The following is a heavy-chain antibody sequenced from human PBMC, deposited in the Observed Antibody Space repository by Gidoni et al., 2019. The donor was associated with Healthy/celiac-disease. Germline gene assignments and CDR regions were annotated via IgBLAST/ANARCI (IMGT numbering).Heavy chain of an antibody. V-gene: IGHV4-31*03. J-gene: IGHJ4*02. CDR2: IYYSGST. D-gene: IGHD3-9*01. CDR3: ARVYILTGYYGHFDY. CDR1: GGSISSGGYY. Sequence: QVQLQESGPGLVKPSQTLSLTCTVSGGSISSGGYYWSWIRQHPGKGLEWIGYIYYSGSTYYNPSFKSRVTISVDTSKNQFSLKLSSVTAADTAVYYCARVYILTGYYGHFDYWGQGTLVTVSS.